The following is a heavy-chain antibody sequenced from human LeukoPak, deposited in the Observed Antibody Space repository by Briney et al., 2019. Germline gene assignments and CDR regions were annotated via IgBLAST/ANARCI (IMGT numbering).Heavy chain of an antibody. V-gene: IGHV4-59*01. D-gene: IGHD3-10*01. CDR3: AREGTSYGMDV. Sequence: SGTLTLTCTGSGGSINNYYLSCIRQAPGKGLEWIGYIYYSGSTNYNASLKSRVTISVDTSKNQLSLKLSSVTAADTAVYYCAREGTSYGMDVWGQGTTVTVSS. CDR1: GGSINNYY. J-gene: IGHJ6*02. CDR2: IYYSGST.